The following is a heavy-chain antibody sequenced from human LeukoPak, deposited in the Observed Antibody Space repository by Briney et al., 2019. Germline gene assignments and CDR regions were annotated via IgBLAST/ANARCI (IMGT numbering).Heavy chain of an antibody. V-gene: IGHV3-7*01. Sequence: GGFLRLSCAASGFTFSSYWMSWARQAPGKGLEWVANIKQDGSEKYYVDSVKGRFTISRDNAKNSLYLQMNSLRAEDTAVYYCAKDLFVDTAMVDYWGQGTLVTVSS. J-gene: IGHJ4*02. D-gene: IGHD5-18*01. CDR3: AKDLFVDTAMVDY. CDR1: GFTFSSYW. CDR2: IKQDGSEK.